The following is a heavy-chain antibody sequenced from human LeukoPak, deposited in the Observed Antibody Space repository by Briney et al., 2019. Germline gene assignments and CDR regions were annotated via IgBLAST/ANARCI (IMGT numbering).Heavy chain of an antibody. CDR1: GFTFSSYG. D-gene: IGHD2-21*02. Sequence: PGGSLRLSCAASGFTFSSYGMSWVRQAPGKGLEWVSSISSSSSYIYYADSVKGRFTISRDNAKNSLYLQMNSLRAEDTAVYYCARVTAIRGYNWFDPWGQGTLVTVSS. CDR3: ARVTAIRGYNWFDP. V-gene: IGHV3-21*01. J-gene: IGHJ5*02. CDR2: ISSSSSYI.